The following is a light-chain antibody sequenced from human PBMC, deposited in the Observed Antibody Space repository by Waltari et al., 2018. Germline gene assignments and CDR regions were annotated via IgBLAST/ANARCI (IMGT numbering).Light chain of an antibody. CDR1: SSDIGGYTY. CDR3: SSYTSSDTWV. CDR2: AVS. J-gene: IGLJ3*02. Sequence: QSALTQPASVSGSPGQSLTISCTGTSSDIGGYTYVSWYQQHPGKAPKLMIYAVSNRPSGVSNRFSGSKSANTASLTISGLQAEDEADYHCSSYTSSDTWVFGGGTKLTVL. V-gene: IGLV2-14*01.